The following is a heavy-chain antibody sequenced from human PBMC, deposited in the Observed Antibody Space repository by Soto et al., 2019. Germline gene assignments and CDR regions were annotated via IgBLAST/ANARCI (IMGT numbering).Heavy chain of an antibody. CDR1: GFTFSSYA. Sequence: QVQLVESGGGVVQPGRSLRLSCAASGFTFSSYAMHWVRQAPGKGLEWVAVISYDGSNKYYADSVKGRFTISRDNSKNTLYLQMNSLRAEDMAVYYCARGASLVGATYDAFDIWGQGTMVTVSS. V-gene: IGHV3-30-3*01. D-gene: IGHD1-26*01. CDR3: ARGASLVGATYDAFDI. CDR2: ISYDGSNK. J-gene: IGHJ3*02.